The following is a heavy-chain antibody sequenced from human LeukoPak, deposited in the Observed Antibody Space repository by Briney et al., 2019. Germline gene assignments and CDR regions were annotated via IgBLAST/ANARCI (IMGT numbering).Heavy chain of an antibody. CDR1: GFSFATYA. D-gene: IGHD3-16*01. J-gene: IGHJ4*02. Sequence: QPGGSLKLSCAASGFSFATYAMSWVRQAPGEGLEWVSSISGSGDNTYYAESVKGRFTISRDNSKNTLFLQMNSLRAEDTAAFYCAKRSAYTTVWFFDFWGQGTLVTVSS. CDR3: AKRSAYTTVWFFDF. V-gene: IGHV3-23*01. CDR2: ISGSGDNT.